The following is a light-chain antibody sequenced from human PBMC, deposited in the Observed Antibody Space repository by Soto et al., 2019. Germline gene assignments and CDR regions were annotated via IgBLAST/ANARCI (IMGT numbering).Light chain of an antibody. CDR2: DVN. Sequence: QSALTQPASVSGSPGQSITISCTGTSRDIGGLYNYVSWYQQHPGKAPKLWIYDVNDRPSGVSDRFSGSKSGNTASLTISGLQAEDEADYFCCAYSSGATHVVFGGGTKLTVL. CDR1: SRDIGGLYNY. J-gene: IGLJ2*01. CDR3: CAYSSGATHVV. V-gene: IGLV2-14*03.